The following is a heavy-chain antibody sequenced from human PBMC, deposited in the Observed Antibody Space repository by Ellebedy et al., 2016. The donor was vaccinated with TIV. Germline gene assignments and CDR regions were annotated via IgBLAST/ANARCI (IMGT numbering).Heavy chain of an antibody. D-gene: IGHD3-10*01. V-gene: IGHV3-74*01. J-gene: IGHJ5*02. CDR2: INGDGTDT. Sequence: GESLKISXAASGFTFSKYWIHWVRQAPGKGLVWVSRINGDGTDTAYVDSVKGRFTISRDNAKNTLYLQMNSLRAEDTAVYFCAILGRQFYSGSGSFPWGLGTLVTVSS. CDR3: AILGRQFYSGSGSFP. CDR1: GFTFSKYW.